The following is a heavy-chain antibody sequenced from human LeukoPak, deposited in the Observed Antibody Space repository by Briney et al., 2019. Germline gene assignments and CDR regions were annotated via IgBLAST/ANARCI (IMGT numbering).Heavy chain of an antibody. J-gene: IGHJ1*01. Sequence: GGSLRLSCAASGFTFSRYWMHWVRQAPGKGLVWVSRIKSDGSTNYADSVKRRFTISRDNDKNTVSLQMNSLRAEDTGVYYCARAPAEIGGYYPEYFRHWGQGTLVTVSS. CDR1: GFTFSRYW. CDR3: ARAPAEIGGYYPEYFRH. CDR2: IKSDGST. V-gene: IGHV3-74*01. D-gene: IGHD3-22*01.